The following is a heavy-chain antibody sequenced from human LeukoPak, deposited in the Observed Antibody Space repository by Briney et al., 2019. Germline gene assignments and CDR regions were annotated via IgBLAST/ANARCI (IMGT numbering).Heavy chain of an antibody. CDR2: ISGSGGST. V-gene: IGHV3-23*01. CDR3: AKDRHMVRGVINY. CDR1: GFTFSSYA. D-gene: IGHD3-10*01. J-gene: IGHJ4*02. Sequence: GGSLRLSCAASGFTFSSYAMSWVRQAPGKGLEWVSAISGSGGSTYYADSVKGRFTISRDNAKNTLYLQMNSLRAEDTAVYYCAKDRHMVRGVINYWGQGTLVTVSS.